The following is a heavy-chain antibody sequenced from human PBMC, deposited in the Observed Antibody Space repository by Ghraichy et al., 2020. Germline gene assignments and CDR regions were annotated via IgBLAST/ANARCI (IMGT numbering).Heavy chain of an antibody. J-gene: IGHJ5*02. CDR2: IYYSGNT. CDR3: ARVVNVLRFLEGSLGP. V-gene: IGHV4-39*01. Sequence: SETLSLTCTVSGGSISSSSYYWGWIRQPPGKGLEWIGSIYYSGNTYYNPSLKSRVTISIDTSKNQFSLELTSVTAADTAVYYCARVVNVLRFLEGSLGPWGQGTLVTVSS. D-gene: IGHD3-3*01. CDR1: GGSISSSSYY.